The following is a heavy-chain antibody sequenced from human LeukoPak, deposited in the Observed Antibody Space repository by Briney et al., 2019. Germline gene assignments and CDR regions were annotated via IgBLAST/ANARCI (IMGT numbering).Heavy chain of an antibody. J-gene: IGHJ4*02. D-gene: IGHD6-13*01. CDR3: ARGNSRCLDY. CDR2: ITSGSTI. CDR1: GFTFNSYE. V-gene: IGHV3-48*03. Sequence: PGGSLRLSCLASGFTFNSYEMNWVRQAPGKGLEWVSYITSGSTIYYADSVKGRFTISRDNAKNSLYLQMNSLRADDTAVYYCARGNSRCLDYWGQGTLVTVSS.